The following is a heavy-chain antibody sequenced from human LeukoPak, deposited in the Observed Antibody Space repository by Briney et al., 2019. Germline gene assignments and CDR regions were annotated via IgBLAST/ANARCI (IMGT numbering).Heavy chain of an antibody. J-gene: IGHJ6*03. CDR2: ISGYNGDT. Sequence: ASVKVSCKTFGYPFSSCGINWVRQAPGQGLEWMGWISGYNGDTNYAQKFQGRVTMTTDTSTNTAYMDLRRLRSDDTAVYYCARVAAEVVGVPGAIGFGWLRRDYYYMDVWGKGTTVTVSS. V-gene: IGHV1-18*01. D-gene: IGHD2-2*02. CDR1: GYPFSSCG. CDR3: ARVAAEVVGVPGAIGFGWLRRDYYYMDV.